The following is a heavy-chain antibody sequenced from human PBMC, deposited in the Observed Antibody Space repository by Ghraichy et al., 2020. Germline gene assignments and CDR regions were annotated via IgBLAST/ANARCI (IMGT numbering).Heavy chain of an antibody. CDR3: ASRFDPQEPAFDI. Sequence: GGSLRLSCAASGFTVSSNYMSWVRQAPGKGLEWVSVIYSGGSTYYADSVKGRFTISRDNSKNTLYLQMNSLRAEDTAVYYCASRFDPQEPAFDIWGQGTMVTVSS. CDR2: IYSGGST. CDR1: GFTVSSNY. V-gene: IGHV3-53*01. J-gene: IGHJ3*02.